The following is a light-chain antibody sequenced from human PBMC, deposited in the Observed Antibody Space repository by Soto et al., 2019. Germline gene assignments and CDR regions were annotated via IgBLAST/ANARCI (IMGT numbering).Light chain of an antibody. V-gene: IGKV3-11*01. CDR3: QQRSNWPIT. CDR2: DAP. Sequence: EILMTQSPATLSLSPGERATLSCRASQSVSSYLAWYQQKPGQAPRLLIYDAPNRATGIPARFSGSGSGTDFTLTISSLEPEDFAVYYCQQRSNWPITFGQGTRLEI. J-gene: IGKJ5*01. CDR1: QSVSSY.